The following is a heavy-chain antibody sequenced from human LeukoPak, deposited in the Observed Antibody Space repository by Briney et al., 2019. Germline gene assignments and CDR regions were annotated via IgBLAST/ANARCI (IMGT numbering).Heavy chain of an antibody. CDR3: AKSREEIRGLDAFDI. J-gene: IGHJ3*02. V-gene: IGHV4-31*03. CDR1: GGSISSDDYC. D-gene: IGHD5-24*01. CDR2: IYYSGST. Sequence: SETLSLTCSVSGGSISSDDYCWNWIRQHPGKGLEWIGYIYYSGSTYYNPSLKSRVALSVDASKNQFSLKLSSLTAADTAVYYCAKSREEIRGLDAFDIWGQGTMVTVSS.